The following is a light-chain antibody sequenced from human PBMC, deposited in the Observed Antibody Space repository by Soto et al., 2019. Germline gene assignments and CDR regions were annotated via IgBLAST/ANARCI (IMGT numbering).Light chain of an antibody. J-gene: IGKJ2*01. CDR3: QRYNNWPPYT. CDR1: QSVSSN. Sequence: DIVMTHSPATLSVSPRERVTLSCRAIQSVSSNLAGYQQKPGQAPRLLSYGPSTRATGIPARFSGSGSGTEFTLTISGLQSEDFAIYYCQRYNNWPPYTFGQGTKLEIK. CDR2: GPS. V-gene: IGKV3-15*01.